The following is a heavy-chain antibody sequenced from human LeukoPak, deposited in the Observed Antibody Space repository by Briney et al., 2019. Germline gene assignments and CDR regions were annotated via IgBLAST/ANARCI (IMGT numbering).Heavy chain of an antibody. CDR2: IKQDGSEN. D-gene: IGHD4-23*01. V-gene: IGHV3-7*01. CDR3: ARHPGGNSPFDY. Sequence: PGGSLRLSCAASGFTFSSYWMSWVRQAPGKGLEGVAKIKQDGSENYYVDSVKGRFTISRDNAKSSLYLQMNSLRAEDTAVYYCARHPGGNSPFDYWGQGTLVTVSS. CDR1: GFTFSSYW. J-gene: IGHJ4*02.